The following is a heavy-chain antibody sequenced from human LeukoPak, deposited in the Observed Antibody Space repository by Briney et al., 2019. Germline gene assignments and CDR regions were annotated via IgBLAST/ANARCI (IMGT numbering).Heavy chain of an antibody. CDR3: AKDHLTYYYYYMDV. CDR2: ISYDGSNK. J-gene: IGHJ6*03. D-gene: IGHD4/OR15-4a*01. Sequence: PGGSLRLSCAASGFTFSSYGMHWVRQAPGKGLEWVAVISYDGSNKYYADSVKGRFTISRDNSKNTLYLQMNSLRAEDTAVYYCAKDHLTYYYYYMDVWGKGTTATVSS. CDR1: GFTFSSYG. V-gene: IGHV3-30*18.